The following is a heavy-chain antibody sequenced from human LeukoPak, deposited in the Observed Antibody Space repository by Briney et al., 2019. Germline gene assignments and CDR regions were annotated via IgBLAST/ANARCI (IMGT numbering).Heavy chain of an antibody. CDR3: ASSFRDREEKIDY. V-gene: IGHV3-7*01. CDR1: GFTFSKYW. D-gene: IGHD1-14*01. J-gene: IGHJ4*02. Sequence: GGSLRLSCEVSGFTFSKYWMSWVRQAPGKGLEWVANIKQDGSEKHYVDSVKGRFTISRDNAKNSLYLQMSGLRVEDTAVYYCASSFRDREEKIDYWGQGTLVTVSS. CDR2: IKQDGSEK.